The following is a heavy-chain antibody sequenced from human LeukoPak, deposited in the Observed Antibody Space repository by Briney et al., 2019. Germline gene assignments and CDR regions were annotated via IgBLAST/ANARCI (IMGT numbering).Heavy chain of an antibody. CDR3: DRSAGHCSDGLCYAYNWFDL. Sequence: GESLKISCEASGHTFTNSWIAWVRQKPGKGPEWMGLIYPDDSDTRYNPSFQGQVIISADKSISTAYLQWSSLKASDTAMYYCDRSAGHCSDGLCYAYNWFDLWGQGTLVTVSS. D-gene: IGHD2-8*01. CDR1: GHTFTNSW. J-gene: IGHJ5*02. CDR2: IYPDDSDT. V-gene: IGHV5-51*01.